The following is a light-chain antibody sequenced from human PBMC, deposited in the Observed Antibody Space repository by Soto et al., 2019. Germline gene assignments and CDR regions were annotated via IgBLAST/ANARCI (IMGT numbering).Light chain of an antibody. CDR3: QPGGSGIGV. J-gene: IGLJ2*01. CDR1: SGHSNYA. V-gene: IGLV4-69*01. Sequence: QPVLTQSPSASASLGASVKLTCTLSSGHSNYAIAWHQQQSEKGPRYLMKLNSDGSHSKGDGIPDRFSGSSSGAERYLTISRLQSEDEADYYCQPGGSGIGVFGGGTQLTVL. CDR2: LNSDGSH.